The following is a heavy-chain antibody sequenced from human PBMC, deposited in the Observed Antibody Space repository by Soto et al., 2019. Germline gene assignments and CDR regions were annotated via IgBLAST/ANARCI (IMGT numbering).Heavy chain of an antibody. Sequence: QVQLQQWGAGLLKPSETLSLTCAVYGGSFSGYYWNWIRQPPGKGLEWIGEIQHSGSTNYNPSLKSRVTISVDTSKNQFSLKLSSVTAADTAVYYCARVSGIYYYGMDVWGQGTTVTVSS. CDR2: IQHSGST. CDR3: ARVSGIYYYGMDV. CDR1: GGSFSGYY. D-gene: IGHD3-10*01. V-gene: IGHV4-34*01. J-gene: IGHJ6*02.